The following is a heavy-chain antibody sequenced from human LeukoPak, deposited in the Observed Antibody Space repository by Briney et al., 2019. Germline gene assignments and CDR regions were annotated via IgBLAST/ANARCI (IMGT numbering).Heavy chain of an antibody. D-gene: IGHD5-18*01. Sequence: GESLKISCKGSGYSFTSYWIGWVRQMPGKGLEWMGILYPGDSDTRYSPSFQGQVTISADKSISTAYLQWSSLKASDTAMYYCARYARGYSYGLSFDYWGQGTLVTVSS. CDR1: GYSFTSYW. CDR3: ARYARGYSYGLSFDY. CDR2: LYPGDSDT. V-gene: IGHV5-51*01. J-gene: IGHJ4*02.